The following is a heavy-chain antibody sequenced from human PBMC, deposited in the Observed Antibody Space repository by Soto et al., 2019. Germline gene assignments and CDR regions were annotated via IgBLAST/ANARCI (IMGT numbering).Heavy chain of an antibody. CDR1: GGSISSGGYY. CDR3: ARDGGYCSGGSGYSGGRNFDY. J-gene: IGHJ4*02. D-gene: IGHD2-15*01. V-gene: IGHV4-31*03. Sequence: QVQLQESGPGLVKPSQTLSLTCTVSGGSISSGGYYWSWIRQHPGKGLEWIGYIYYSGSTYYNPSLKRRVHISVYTSKNQFSLKLSSVTAGDMAVYYCARDGGYCSGGSGYSGGRNFDYWGQGTLVTVSS. CDR2: IYYSGST.